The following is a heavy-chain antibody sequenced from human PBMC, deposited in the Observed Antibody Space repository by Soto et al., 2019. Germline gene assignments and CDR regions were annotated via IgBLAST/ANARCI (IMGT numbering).Heavy chain of an antibody. D-gene: IGHD1-26*01. Sequence: SETLSLTCTVSGGSISSGDYYWSWIRQPPGKGLEWIGYIYYSGSTYYNPSLKSRVTISVDTSKNQFSLKLSSLRSEDTAVYYCARAEVGGSYVRGWFDPWGQGTLVTVSS. CDR2: IYYSGST. V-gene: IGHV4-30-4*02. J-gene: IGHJ5*02. CDR3: ARAEVGGSYVRGWFDP. CDR1: GGSISSGDYY.